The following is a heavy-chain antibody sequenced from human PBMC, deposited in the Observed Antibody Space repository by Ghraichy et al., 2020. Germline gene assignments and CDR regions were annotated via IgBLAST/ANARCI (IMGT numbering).Heavy chain of an antibody. D-gene: IGHD6-13*01. V-gene: IGHV3-23*01. CDR1: GFTFSSYA. CDR3: AKDSSSSWDSYYYYGMDV. J-gene: IGHJ6*02. Sequence: GESLNISCAASGFTFSSYAMSWVRQAPGKGLEWVSAISGSGGSTYYADSVKGRFTISRDNSKNTLYLQMNSLRAEDTAVYYCAKDSSSSWDSYYYYGMDVWGQGTTVTVS. CDR2: ISGSGGST.